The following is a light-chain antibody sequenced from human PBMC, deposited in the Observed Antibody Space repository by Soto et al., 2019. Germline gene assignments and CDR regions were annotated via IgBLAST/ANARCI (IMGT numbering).Light chain of an antibody. CDR1: QDIRND. Sequence: AIQMTQSPSSLSASVGDRVTITCWASQDIRNDLGWYQQKPGTAPKLLIYGTSTLQSGVPSRFAGSGSGTDFTLTINSRQPGDFATYYCLQDYAYPRTFGQGTRVEVK. V-gene: IGKV1-6*01. J-gene: IGKJ1*01. CDR2: GTS. CDR3: LQDYAYPRT.